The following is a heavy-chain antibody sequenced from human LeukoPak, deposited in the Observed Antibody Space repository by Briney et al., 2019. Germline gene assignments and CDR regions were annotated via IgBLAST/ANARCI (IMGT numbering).Heavy chain of an antibody. CDR1: GFTFSSYA. CDR3: AKGSTVTKRYFEY. CDR2: ISSRDGST. Sequence: GGSLRLSCAASGFTFSSYAMSWVRQAPGKGLEWVSAISSRDGSTYYADSVKGRFTISRDNSKNTLYLQVNSLRAEDTAVYYCAKGSTVTKRYFEYWGQGTLVTVSS. D-gene: IGHD1-1*01. J-gene: IGHJ4*02. V-gene: IGHV3-23*01.